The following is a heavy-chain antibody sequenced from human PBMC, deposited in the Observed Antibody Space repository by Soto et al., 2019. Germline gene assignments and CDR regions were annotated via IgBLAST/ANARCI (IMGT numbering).Heavy chain of an antibody. J-gene: IGHJ4*02. Sequence: ASVKVSCKASGYTFTNYAKHLVRQAPGQRLEWMGWINAGNGNTKYSQKFQGRVTITRDTSASTAYMELSSLRSEDTAVYYCARVSGYYLPDYWGQGTLVTVSS. CDR3: ARVSGYYLPDY. CDR1: GYTFTNYA. V-gene: IGHV1-3*01. D-gene: IGHD5-12*01. CDR2: INAGNGNT.